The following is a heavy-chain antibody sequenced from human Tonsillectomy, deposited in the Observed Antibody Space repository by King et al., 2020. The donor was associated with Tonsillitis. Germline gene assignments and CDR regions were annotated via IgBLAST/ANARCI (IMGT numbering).Heavy chain of an antibody. V-gene: IGHV4-34*01. Sequence: QVQLPQWGAGLLKPSETLSLTCAVYGGSFSGYYWSWIRQPPGKGLEWIGEINHSGSTNYNPSLKSRVTISVDTSKNQFSLKLSSVTAADTAVYYCARGLHKPIAVAGTAKKFNWYFDLWGHGTLVTVSS. CDR3: ARGLHKPIAVAGTAKKFNWYFDL. CDR2: INHSGST. CDR1: GGSFSGYY. J-gene: IGHJ2*01. D-gene: IGHD6-19*01.